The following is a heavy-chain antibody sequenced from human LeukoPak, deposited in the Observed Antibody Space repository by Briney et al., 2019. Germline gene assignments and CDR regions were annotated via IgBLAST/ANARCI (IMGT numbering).Heavy chain of an antibody. V-gene: IGHV3-11*06. J-gene: IGHJ4*02. Sequence: GGSLRLSCVASGFTFRDYYMSWIRRAPGKGLEWVSSISSSSSYIYYADSVKGRFTISRDNAKNSLYLLMNSLRDEDTAVYYCARDVTYGSSYFDYWGQGTLVTVSS. CDR2: ISSSSSYI. D-gene: IGHD6-6*01. CDR3: ARDVTYGSSYFDY. CDR1: GFTFRDYY.